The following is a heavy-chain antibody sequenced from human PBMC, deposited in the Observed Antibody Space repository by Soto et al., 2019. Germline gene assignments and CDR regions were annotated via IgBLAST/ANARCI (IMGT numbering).Heavy chain of an antibody. CDR2: ISGSGGST. CDR3: AKGRGTYYSYDMDV. V-gene: IGHV3-23*01. CDR1: GFTFRSYA. J-gene: IGHJ6*02. D-gene: IGHD3-10*01. Sequence: GGSLRLSCAASGFTFRSYAMSWVRQAPGKGLEWVSGISGSGGSTYFADSVKGRFAISRDNSKNTLYLQMNSLRAEDTAVYYCAKGRGTYYSYDMDVWGQGTAVTVSS.